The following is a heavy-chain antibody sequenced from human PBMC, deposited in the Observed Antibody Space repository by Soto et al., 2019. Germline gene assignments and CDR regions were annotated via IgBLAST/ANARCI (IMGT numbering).Heavy chain of an antibody. CDR1: GYTFTGYY. Sequence: QVQLVQSGAEVKKPGASVKVSCKASGYTFTGYYMHWVRQAPGQGLEWMGWINPNSGGTNYAQKFQGSVTMTRDTSISTAYMELSRLRSDDTAVYYCARGMATIGVMNYYYGMDVWGQGTTVTVSS. D-gene: IGHD3-16*01. V-gene: IGHV1-2*02. CDR3: ARGMATIGVMNYYYGMDV. CDR2: INPNSGGT. J-gene: IGHJ6*02.